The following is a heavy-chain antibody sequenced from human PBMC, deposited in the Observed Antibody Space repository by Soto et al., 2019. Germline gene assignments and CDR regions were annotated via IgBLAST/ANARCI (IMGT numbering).Heavy chain of an antibody. CDR1: GFTFSTYS. J-gene: IGHJ4*02. Sequence: EVQLVESGGGLVKPGGSLRLSCAASGFTFSTYSMNWVRQAPGKGLEWVSSISSSSRYIYYADSVKGRFTISRDNAMNSLSLQMNSLSAEDTAVYYCARDSNYFGSGSPFDYWGQGILVTVSS. CDR2: ISSSSRYI. CDR3: ARDSNYFGSGSPFDY. D-gene: IGHD3-10*01. V-gene: IGHV3-21*01.